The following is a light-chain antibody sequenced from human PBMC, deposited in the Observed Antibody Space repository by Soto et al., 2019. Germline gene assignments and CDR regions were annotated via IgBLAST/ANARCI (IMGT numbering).Light chain of an antibody. CDR1: SSDVGGYNY. J-gene: IGLJ3*02. Sequence: QSALTQPASVSGSPGQSITISCTGTSSDVGGYNYVSWYQQHPGKAPKLMIYEVSNRPSEVSNRFSGSKSGNTASLAITGLQAEDEADYYCQSYDSSLSGWVFGGGTKLTVL. CDR3: QSYDSSLSGWV. V-gene: IGLV2-14*01. CDR2: EVS.